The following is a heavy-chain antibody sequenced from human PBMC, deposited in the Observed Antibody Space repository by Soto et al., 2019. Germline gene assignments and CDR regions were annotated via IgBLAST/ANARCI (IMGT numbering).Heavy chain of an antibody. D-gene: IGHD3-3*01. J-gene: IGHJ6*02. V-gene: IGHV1-18*04. CDR3: ARVQAPYYDFWSGYYRGVIYYYYGMDV. Sequence: ASVKVSCKASGYTLTSYGISWVRQAPGQGLEWMGWISAYNGNTNYAQKLQGRVTMTTDTSTSTAYMELRSLRSDDTAVYYCARVQAPYYDFWSGYYRGVIYYYYGMDVWGQGTTVTVSS. CDR2: ISAYNGNT. CDR1: GYTLTSYG.